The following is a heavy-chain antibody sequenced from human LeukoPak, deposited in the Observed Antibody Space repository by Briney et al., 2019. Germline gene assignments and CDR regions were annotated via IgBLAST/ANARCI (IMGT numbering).Heavy chain of an antibody. Sequence: ASVKVSCKASGYTFTTSGISWVRQAPGQGLEWMGWIGAYNGQTNYAQKVQGRVTMTTDTSTKTAYMELRSLGSDDTAVYYCAGVAGFYWNSDSFDYWGQGTQVTVSS. J-gene: IGHJ4*02. CDR1: GYTFTTSG. CDR2: IGAYNGQT. V-gene: IGHV1-18*01. D-gene: IGHD1-7*01. CDR3: AGVAGFYWNSDSFDY.